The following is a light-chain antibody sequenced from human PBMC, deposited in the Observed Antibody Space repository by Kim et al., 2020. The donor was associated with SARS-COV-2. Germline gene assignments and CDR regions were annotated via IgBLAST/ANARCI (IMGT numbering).Light chain of an antibody. Sequence: VTMSCTGGSSNIWALYDLHWYQQLPGAARKLLIYGDSSRPSGVPDRFSGSKSGTSASLAITGRQAEDEADYYCQSCEKNLSASFFGTGTKVTVL. CDR1: SSNIWALYD. V-gene: IGLV1-40*01. J-gene: IGLJ1*01. CDR3: QSCEKNLSASF. CDR2: GDS.